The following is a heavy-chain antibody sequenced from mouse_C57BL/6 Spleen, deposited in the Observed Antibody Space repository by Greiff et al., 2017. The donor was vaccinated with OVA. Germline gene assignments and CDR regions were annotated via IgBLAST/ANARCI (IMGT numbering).Heavy chain of an antibody. CDR3: ARRDSGYWYFDF. D-gene: IGHD1-3*01. Sequence: QVQLQQPGAELVKPGASVKLSCKASGYTFTSYWMHWVKQRPGQGLAWIGMIHPNSGSTNYNEKFKSKATLTVDKSSSTAYMQLSSLTSEDSAVYYCARRDSGYWYFDFWGTGTTVTVSS. CDR1: GYTFTSYW. J-gene: IGHJ1*03. V-gene: IGHV1-64*01. CDR2: IHPNSGST.